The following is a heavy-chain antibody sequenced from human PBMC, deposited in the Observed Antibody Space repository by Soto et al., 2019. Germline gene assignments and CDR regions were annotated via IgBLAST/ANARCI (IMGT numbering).Heavy chain of an antibody. J-gene: IGHJ6*02. Sequence: GGSLRLSCAASGFTFDDYAMHWVRQAPGKGLEWVSGISWNSGSIGYADSVKGRFTISRDNAKNSLYLQMNSLRAEDTALYYCAKDIYYDILTGLSPPNYYYYGMDVWGQGTTVTVSS. CDR2: ISWNSGSI. D-gene: IGHD3-9*01. CDR1: GFTFDDYA. V-gene: IGHV3-9*01. CDR3: AKDIYYDILTGLSPPNYYYYGMDV.